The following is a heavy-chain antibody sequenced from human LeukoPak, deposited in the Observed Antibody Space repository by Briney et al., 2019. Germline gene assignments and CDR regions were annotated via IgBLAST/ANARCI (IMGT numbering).Heavy chain of an antibody. D-gene: IGHD6-13*01. CDR2: IYYSGDT. CDR1: GGPISSRSYY. J-gene: IGHJ4*02. V-gene: IGHV4-39*01. CDR3: ARQPSYSSSWFFDF. Sequence: SETLSLTCTLSGGPISSRSYYWGWIRQPPGKGLEWIASIYYSGDTYYSPYLRSRLTISIDTSRNEFSLRVSSVTAADTAVYYCARQPSYSSSWFFDFWGQGTLVTVSS.